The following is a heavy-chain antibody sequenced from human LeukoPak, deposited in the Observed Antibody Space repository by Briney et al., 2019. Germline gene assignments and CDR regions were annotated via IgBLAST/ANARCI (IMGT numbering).Heavy chain of an antibody. CDR2: ISSSGGST. J-gene: IGHJ4*02. CDR3: AKDYSRGYYYFDY. CDR1: GFTFSSYA. Sequence: GGSLRLSCAASGFTFSSYAMSWVRQAPGKGLEWVSAISSSGGSTYYADSVKGRFTISRDNSKNTLYLQMNSLRAEDTAVYYCAKDYSRGYYYFDYWGQGTLVTVSS. V-gene: IGHV3-23*01. D-gene: IGHD3-22*01.